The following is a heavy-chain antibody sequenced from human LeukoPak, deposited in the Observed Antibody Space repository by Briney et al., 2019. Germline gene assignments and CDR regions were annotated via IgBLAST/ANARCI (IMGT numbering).Heavy chain of an antibody. CDR1: GGTPSNHA. V-gene: IGHV1-69*05. J-gene: IGHJ5*02. Sequence: SVKVSCKVTGGTPSNHAFVWVRQAPGQGLEWMGGIVPIFGTPDYAQKFQGRVTFTTDESTSTAYMELTSLRSEDTAIYYCARDHGNCGDGFDPWGQGTLVTVSS. CDR2: IVPIFGTP. D-gene: IGHD2-21*01. CDR3: ARDHGNCGDGFDP.